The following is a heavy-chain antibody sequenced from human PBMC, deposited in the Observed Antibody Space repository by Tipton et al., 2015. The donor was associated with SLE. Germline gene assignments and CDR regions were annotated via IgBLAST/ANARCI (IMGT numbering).Heavy chain of an antibody. CDR3: ARGEQWRYYFDY. D-gene: IGHD6-19*01. V-gene: IGHV4-61*05. CDR2: IYTSGST. J-gene: IGHJ4*02. Sequence: TLSLTCTVSGGSISSSSYYWGWIRQPPGKGLEWIGYIYTSGSTNYNPSLKSRVTISVDTSKNQFSLKLSSVTAADTAVYYCARGEQWRYYFDYWGQGTLVTVSS. CDR1: GGSISSSSYY.